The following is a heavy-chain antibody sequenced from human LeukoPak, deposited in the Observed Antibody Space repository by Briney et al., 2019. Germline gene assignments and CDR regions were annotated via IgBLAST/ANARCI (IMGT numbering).Heavy chain of an antibody. V-gene: IGHV3-30*02. Sequence: GGSLRLPCAASGFTFSGYGMHWVRQAPGKGLEWVAFARYDGSNKDYADSVKGRFTISRDNSKNTLYLQMNSLRAEDTAVFYCAKSGGTYFFDYWGQGTLVIVSS. CDR2: ARYDGSNK. D-gene: IGHD1-26*01. J-gene: IGHJ4*02. CDR3: AKSGGTYFFDY. CDR1: GFTFSGYG.